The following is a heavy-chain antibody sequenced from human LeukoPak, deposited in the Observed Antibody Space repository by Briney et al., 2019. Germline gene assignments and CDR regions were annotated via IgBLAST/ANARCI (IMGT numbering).Heavy chain of an antibody. V-gene: IGHV3-23*01. CDR1: GFTFDTYA. J-gene: IGHJ4*02. D-gene: IGHD3-9*01. Sequence: YPGGSLRLSCAAAGFTFDTYAMTWVRQVPGKGLEWVSIISGRGTSTNYADSVKGRFTISRDNSKNTLHLQMNSLRAEDTAIYYCAKSYRQESDWSSSFDYWGQGTLVTVSS. CDR2: ISGRGTST. CDR3: AKSYRQESDWSSSFDY.